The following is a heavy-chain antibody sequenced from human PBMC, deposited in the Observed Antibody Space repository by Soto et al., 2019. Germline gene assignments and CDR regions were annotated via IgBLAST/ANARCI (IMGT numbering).Heavy chain of an antibody. CDR3: ARSYTYYDYGDYDY. Sequence: QVQLVESGGGVVQPGRSLRLSCAASGFTFSSYGMHWVRQAPGKGLEWVAVIWYDGSNKYYADSVKGRFTISRDNSKNTLYLQMNSLRAEDTAVYYCARSYTYYDYGDYDYWGQGTLVTVSS. CDR2: IWYDGSNK. CDR1: GFTFSSYG. J-gene: IGHJ4*02. D-gene: IGHD4-17*01. V-gene: IGHV3-33*01.